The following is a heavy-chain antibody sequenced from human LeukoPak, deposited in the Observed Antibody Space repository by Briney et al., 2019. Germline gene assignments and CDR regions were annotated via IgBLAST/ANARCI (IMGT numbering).Heavy chain of an antibody. CDR3: AKRWSGYLGDY. CDR1: GFTFDDYG. Sequence: GGSLRLSCAASGFTFDDYGMSWVRQAPGKGLEWVSGINWNGGSTGYADSVKGRFTISRDNAKNSLYLQMNSLRVEDTAVYYCAKRWSGYLGDYWGQGTLVTVSS. V-gene: IGHV3-20*04. D-gene: IGHD3-3*01. CDR2: INWNGGST. J-gene: IGHJ4*02.